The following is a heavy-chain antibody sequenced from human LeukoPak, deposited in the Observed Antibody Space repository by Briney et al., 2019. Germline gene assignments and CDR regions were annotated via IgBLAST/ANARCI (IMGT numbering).Heavy chain of an antibody. V-gene: IGHV1-2*02. CDR2: INPNSGGT. D-gene: IGHD3-3*01. Sequence: GASVTVSFKASGYTFTGYYMHWVRQAPGQGLEWMGWINPNSGGTNYAQKFQGRVTMTRDTSISTAYMELSRLRSDDTAVYYCARGGYYDFWSGHQGGAFDYWGQGTLVTVSS. J-gene: IGHJ4*02. CDR3: ARGGYYDFWSGHQGGAFDY. CDR1: GYTFTGYY.